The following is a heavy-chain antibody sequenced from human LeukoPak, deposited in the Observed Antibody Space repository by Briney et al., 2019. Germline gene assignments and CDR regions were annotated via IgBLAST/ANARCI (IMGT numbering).Heavy chain of an antibody. V-gene: IGHV1-46*01. D-gene: IGHD2-2*01. CDR2: INPSGGST. CDR1: VYTFTNYI. CDR3: ARGAQPLIVEVPAALRGHDWFDP. J-gene: IGHJ5*02. Sequence: ASVKVSCKASVYTFTNYIIHWVRQGTGQGLEWVGMINPSGGSTSYAQKITGRVIMTRDTSTATDYLGLSSLSHDDTAVYYCARGAQPLIVEVPAALRGHDWFDPWGRGTLVTVSS.